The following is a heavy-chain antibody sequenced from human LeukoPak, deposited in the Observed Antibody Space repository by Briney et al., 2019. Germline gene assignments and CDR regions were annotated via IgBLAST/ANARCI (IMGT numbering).Heavy chain of an antibody. CDR2: VSAGGDAT. Sequence: GGSLRLSCAASGFTFTKYAMSWVRQTPGKGLEWVSGVSAGGDATFYADYVKGRFTVSRDNSKNTLYLQMNSLRAEDTAVYYCAREKEFYGFDPWGQGTLVTVSS. D-gene: IGHD5/OR15-5a*01. V-gene: IGHV3-23*01. CDR1: GFTFTKYA. CDR3: AREKEFYGFDP. J-gene: IGHJ5*02.